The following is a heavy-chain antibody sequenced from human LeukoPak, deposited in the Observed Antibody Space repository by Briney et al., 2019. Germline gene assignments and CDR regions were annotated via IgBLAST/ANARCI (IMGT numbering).Heavy chain of an antibody. CDR3: ARVSRSGSYYSIDY. D-gene: IGHD1-26*01. Sequence: SETLSLTCAVYGGSFSGYYWSWIRQPPGKGLEWIGEINHSGSTNYNPSLKSRVTISVDTSKNQFSLKLSSVTAADTAVYYCARVSRSGSYYSIDYWGQGTLVTVSS. CDR2: INHSGST. V-gene: IGHV4-34*01. CDR1: GGSFSGYY. J-gene: IGHJ4*02.